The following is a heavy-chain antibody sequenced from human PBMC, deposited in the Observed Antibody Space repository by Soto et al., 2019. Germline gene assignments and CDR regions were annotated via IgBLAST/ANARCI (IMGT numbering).Heavy chain of an antibody. CDR3: ARGRPRVATRDYYYYYGMDV. CDR1: GDSVSSNSAA. D-gene: IGHD5-12*01. V-gene: IGHV6-1*01. CDR2: TYYRSKWYN. Sequence: TLSLTCAISGDSVSSNSAAWNWIRQSPSRGLEWLGRTYYRSKWYNDYAVSVKSRITINPDTSKNQFSLQLNSVTPEDTAVYYCARGRPRVATRDYYYYYGMDVWGQGTTVTVSS. J-gene: IGHJ6*02.